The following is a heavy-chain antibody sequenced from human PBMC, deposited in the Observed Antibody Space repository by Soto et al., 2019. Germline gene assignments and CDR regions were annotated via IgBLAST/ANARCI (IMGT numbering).Heavy chain of an antibody. CDR1: GYTFTSYA. CDR2: INAGNGNT. V-gene: IGHV1-3*01. J-gene: IGHJ6*02. D-gene: IGHD5-18*01. CDR3: AGTGYSYGPSLDYYYYYGMDV. Sequence: QVQLVQSGAEVKKPGASVKVSCKASGYTFTSYAMHWVRQAPGQRLEWMGWINAGNGNTKYSQKFQGRVTITRDTSASTAYMELSSLRSEDTAVYYCAGTGYSYGPSLDYYYYYGMDVWGQGTTVTVSS.